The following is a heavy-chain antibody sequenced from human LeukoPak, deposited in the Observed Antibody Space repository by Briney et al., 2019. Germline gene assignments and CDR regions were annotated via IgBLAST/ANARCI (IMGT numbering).Heavy chain of an antibody. CDR1: GGSISSGDYY. CDR3: AREAGSHGDYFFDY. Sequence: SETLSLTCTVSGGSISSGDYYWSWIRQPPGKGLEWIGYIYYSGSTYYNQSLKSRVTISVDTSKNQFSLKLSSVTAADTAVYYCAREAGSHGDYFFDYWGQGTLVTVSS. J-gene: IGHJ4*02. V-gene: IGHV4-30-4*01. D-gene: IGHD4-17*01. CDR2: IYYSGST.